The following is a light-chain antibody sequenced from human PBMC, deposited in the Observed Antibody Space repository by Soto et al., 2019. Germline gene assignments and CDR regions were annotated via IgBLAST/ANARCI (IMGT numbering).Light chain of an antibody. Sequence: DIQMTQSPSSLSASVGDRVTITCRTSQNISSHLNWYQQKPGKAPNLLIYAASSLQSGVPSTFSGSGSAKDFTLTISSLQPEDSATYFCQQSYSIPITFGQGTRLEIK. J-gene: IGKJ5*01. CDR1: QNISSH. CDR2: AAS. V-gene: IGKV1-39*01. CDR3: QQSYSIPIT.